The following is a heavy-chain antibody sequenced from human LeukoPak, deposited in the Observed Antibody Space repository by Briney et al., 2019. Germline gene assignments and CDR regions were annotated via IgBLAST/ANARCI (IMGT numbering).Heavy chain of an antibody. D-gene: IGHD6-13*01. CDR2: IEQDGSEK. CDR1: GFTFTNYW. J-gene: IGHJ4*02. V-gene: IGHV3-7*01. CDR3: ARDRFGIAAAGMHSFDY. Sequence: GGSLRLSCAASGFTFTNYWMAWVRQAPGKGLEWVANIEQDGSEKYSVDSVKGRFTISRDNAKNSLYLQMNSLRAEDTAVYYCARDRFGIAAAGMHSFDYWGQGTLVTVSS.